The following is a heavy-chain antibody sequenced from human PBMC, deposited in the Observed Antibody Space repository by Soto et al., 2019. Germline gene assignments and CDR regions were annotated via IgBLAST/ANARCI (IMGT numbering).Heavy chain of an antibody. CDR1: GYTFTGYY. V-gene: IGHV1-2*02. CDR2: INPNSGGT. CDR3: ARGGIVGLRRGWFDP. D-gene: IGHD1-26*01. Sequence: ASVKVSCKASGYTFTGYYMHWVRQAPGQGLEWMGWINPNSGGTNYAQKFQGRVTMTRDTSISTAYMELSRLRSDDTAVYYCARGGIVGLRRGWFDPWGQGALVTVSS. J-gene: IGHJ5*02.